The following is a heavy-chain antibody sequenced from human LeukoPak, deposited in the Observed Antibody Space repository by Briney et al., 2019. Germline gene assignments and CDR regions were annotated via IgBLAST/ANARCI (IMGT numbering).Heavy chain of an antibody. CDR2: IYSGGST. D-gene: IGHD3-3*01. CDR3: ARSRDDFWSGYHANDY. J-gene: IGHJ4*02. CDR1: GFTFSSYA. Sequence: GGSLRLSCAASGFTFSSYAMSWVRQAPGKGLEWVSVIYSGGSTYYADSVKGRFTISRDNSKNTLYLQMNSLRAEDTAVYYCARSRDDFWSGYHANDYWGQGTLVTVSS. V-gene: IGHV3-66*02.